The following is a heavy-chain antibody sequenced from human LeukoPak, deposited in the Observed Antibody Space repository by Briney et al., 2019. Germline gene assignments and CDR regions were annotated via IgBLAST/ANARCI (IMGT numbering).Heavy chain of an antibody. Sequence: GGSLRLSCAASGFTFSSYGMSWVRQAPGKGLEWVSAIGGRDGSTYYADSVKGRFTISTNTSKNTLYMQMNSLRAEDTAVYYCAKGHYYGSGSLDYWGQGTLVTVSS. CDR1: GFTFSSYG. CDR2: IGGRDGST. CDR3: AKGHYYGSGSLDY. J-gene: IGHJ4*02. D-gene: IGHD3-10*01. V-gene: IGHV3-23*01.